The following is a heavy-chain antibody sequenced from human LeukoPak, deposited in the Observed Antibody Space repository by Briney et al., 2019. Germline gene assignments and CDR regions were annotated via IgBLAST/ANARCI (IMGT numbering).Heavy chain of an antibody. CDR3: TRYSSGWY. J-gene: IGHJ4*02. CDR1: GFTFTNAW. V-gene: IGHV3-15*01. D-gene: IGHD6-19*01. Sequence: PGGSLRLSCAASGFTFTNAWMSWVRQAPGKGLEWVGRIRSKTDGGTADYAAPVKGRFTISRDDSKNTLYLQMNSLKAEDTAAYYCTRYSSGWYWGQGTLVTVS. CDR2: IRSKTDGGTA.